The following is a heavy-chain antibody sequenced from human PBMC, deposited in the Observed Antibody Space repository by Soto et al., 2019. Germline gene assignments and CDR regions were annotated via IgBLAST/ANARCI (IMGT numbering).Heavy chain of an antibody. Sequence: GGSRRLSFAASGFTFSAYVMNWVRHAPVKGLEWVAYISSSSSYMYYADSVKGRFTVSRDNAKKSLYLEMNSLRDDDTAVYYCARDYTRLLPNLTYGDFQQWGQGSLVTVYS. V-gene: IGHV3-21*01. J-gene: IGHJ1*01. D-gene: IGHD3-10*01. CDR3: ARDYTRLLPNLTYGDFQQ. CDR1: GFTFSAYV. CDR2: ISSSSSYM.